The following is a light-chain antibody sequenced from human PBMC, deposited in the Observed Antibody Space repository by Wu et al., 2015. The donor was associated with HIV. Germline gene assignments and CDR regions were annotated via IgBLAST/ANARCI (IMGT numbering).Light chain of an antibody. CDR3: HQRSNWPMT. J-gene: IGKJ3*01. CDR2: DAS. V-gene: IGKV3-11*01. CDR1: QSVSSY. Sequence: EIVLTQSPATLSLSPGERATLSCRASQSVSSYLAWYRQKPGQAPRLLIYDASNRATAIPARFSGSGSGTDFTLTISSLEPEDFAVYYCHQRSNWPMTFGPRDQSGYQT.